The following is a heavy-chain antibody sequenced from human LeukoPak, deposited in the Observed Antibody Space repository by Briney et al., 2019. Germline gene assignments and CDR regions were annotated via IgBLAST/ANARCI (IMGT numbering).Heavy chain of an antibody. J-gene: IGHJ4*02. CDR2: IYYSGST. CDR3: ARRRVRGVIITEFLDY. D-gene: IGHD3-10*01. V-gene: IGHV4-39*07. Sequence: SETLSLTCTVSGGSISSSSYYWGWIRQPPGKGLEWIGSIYYSGSTYYNPSLKSRVTISVDTSKNQFSLKLSSVTAADTAVYYCARRRVRGVIITEFLDYWGQGTLVTVSS. CDR1: GGSISSSSYY.